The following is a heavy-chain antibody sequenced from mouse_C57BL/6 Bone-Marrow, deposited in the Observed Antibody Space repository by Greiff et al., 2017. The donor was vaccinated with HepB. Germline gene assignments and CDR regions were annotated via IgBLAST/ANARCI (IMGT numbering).Heavy chain of an antibody. Sequence: VQLQQPGAELVKPGASVKMSCKASGYTFTSYWITWVKQRPGQGLEWIGDIYPGSGSTNYNEKFKSKATLTVDTSSSTAYMQLSSLTSEDSAVYYCARWGGNYVYAMDYWGQGTSVTVSS. CDR1: GYTFTSYW. CDR2: IYPGSGST. D-gene: IGHD2-1*01. J-gene: IGHJ4*01. V-gene: IGHV1-55*01. CDR3: ARWGGNYVYAMDY.